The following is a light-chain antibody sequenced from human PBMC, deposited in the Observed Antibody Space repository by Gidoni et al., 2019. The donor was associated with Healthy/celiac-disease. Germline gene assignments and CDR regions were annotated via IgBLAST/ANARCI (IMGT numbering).Light chain of an antibody. V-gene: IGKV2-28*01. J-gene: IGKJ2*03. CDR2: LGS. CDR1: QSLLHSNGYNY. CDR3: MQALQTPYS. Sequence: DIVMTQSPLSLPVTPGEPASISCRSSQSLLHSNGYNYLDWYLQKPGQSPQLLIYLGSNRASGVPGRFSGSGSGTDFTLKISRVEAEDVGVYYCMQALQTPYSFXXXTKLEIK.